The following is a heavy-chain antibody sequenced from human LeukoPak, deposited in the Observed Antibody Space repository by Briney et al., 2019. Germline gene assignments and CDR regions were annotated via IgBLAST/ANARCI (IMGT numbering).Heavy chain of an antibody. CDR2: LNPNSGDT. CDR1: GYTFTDYY. J-gene: IGHJ4*02. D-gene: IGHD5-24*01. CDR3: AGGRNIEMSTMIGGSDH. Sequence: ASVKVSPKASGYTFTDYYMRWVRQAPGQGLEWMGWLNPNSGDTNYAQKFQGRVSMTRDTSISTAYMDLSDLRSDDTAVYYCAGGRNIEMSTMIGGSDHRGERPLVTVSS. V-gene: IGHV1-2*02.